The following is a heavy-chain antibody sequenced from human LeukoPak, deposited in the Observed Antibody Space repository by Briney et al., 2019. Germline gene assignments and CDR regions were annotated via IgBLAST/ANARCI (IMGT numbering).Heavy chain of an antibody. CDR2: IYYSGST. J-gene: IGHJ3*02. V-gene: IGHV4-39*01. CDR3: ARHVWSSSGSEAFDI. D-gene: IGHD2-15*01. Sequence: AETLSLTCTVSGGSISSSSYYWGWIRQPPGKGLEWIGSIYYSGSTYYNPSLKSRVTISVDTSKNQFSLKLSSVTAADTAVYYCARHVWSSSGSEAFDIWGQGTMVTVSS. CDR1: GGSISSSSYY.